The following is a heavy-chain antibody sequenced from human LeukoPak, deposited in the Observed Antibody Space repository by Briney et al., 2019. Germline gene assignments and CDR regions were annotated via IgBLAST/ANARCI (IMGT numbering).Heavy chain of an antibody. V-gene: IGHV3-11*06. Sequence: GGSLRLSCAASGFTLSDYYVSWIRQAPGKGLEWVSYIGGSSSYTNYADSVKGRFTISRDNTENSLYLQMSSLRAEDTAVYYCARDVLGTTGHFDYWGHGILVTVSS. CDR3: ARDVLGTTGHFDY. D-gene: IGHD1-7*01. CDR2: IGGSSSYT. J-gene: IGHJ4*01. CDR1: GFTLSDYY.